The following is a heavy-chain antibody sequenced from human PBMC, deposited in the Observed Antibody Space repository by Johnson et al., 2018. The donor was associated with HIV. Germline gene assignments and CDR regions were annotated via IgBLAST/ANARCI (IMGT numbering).Heavy chain of an antibody. Sequence: VQLVESGGGLVQPGGSQRLSCAASGFIFSDYYMTWIRQAPGKGLEWVSYISSSGSTIYYADSVKGRFTISRDNAKNSLYLQMKSLRPEDTAVYYCAKESKWESRTPHAFDIWGQGTMVTVSS. J-gene: IGHJ3*02. CDR1: GFIFSDYY. D-gene: IGHD1-26*01. CDR2: ISSSGSTI. CDR3: AKESKWESRTPHAFDI. V-gene: IGHV3-11*04.